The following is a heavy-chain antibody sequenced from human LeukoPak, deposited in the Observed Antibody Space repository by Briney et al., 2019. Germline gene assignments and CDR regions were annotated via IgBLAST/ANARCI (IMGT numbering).Heavy chain of an antibody. J-gene: IGHJ5*02. CDR2: MNPNSGNT. CDR3: ARDPQYNYYDSSGYYPNWFDP. CDR1: GYTFTSYD. V-gene: IGHV1-8*01. D-gene: IGHD3-22*01. Sequence: ASVKVSCKASGYTFTSYDINWVRQATGQGLEWMGWMNPNSGNTGYAQKFQGRVTMTRNTSISTAYMELSGLRSEDTAVYYCARDPQYNYYDSSGYYPNWFDPWGQGTLVTVSS.